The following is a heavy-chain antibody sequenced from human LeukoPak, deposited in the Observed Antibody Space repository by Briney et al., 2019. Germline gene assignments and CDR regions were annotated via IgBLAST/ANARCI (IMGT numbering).Heavy chain of an antibody. J-gene: IGHJ5*02. CDR1: GFTFSNYW. Sequence: GGSLRLSCAASGFTFSNYWMHWVRRAPGKGLVWVSRINSDGINTSYADSVKGRFTISRDNAKNTLNLQMNSLRAEGTAVYYCARDLGQYYDTSDNWFDPWGQGTLVTVSS. CDR2: INSDGINT. CDR3: ARDLGQYYDTSDNWFDP. V-gene: IGHV3-74*01. D-gene: IGHD3-22*01.